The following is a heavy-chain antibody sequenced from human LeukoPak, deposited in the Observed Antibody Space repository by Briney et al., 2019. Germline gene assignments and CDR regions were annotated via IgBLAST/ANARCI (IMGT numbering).Heavy chain of an antibody. D-gene: IGHD2-2*01. V-gene: IGHV3-15*01. CDR3: AKDLWLNQLLPIPNWFDP. Sequence: GGSLRLSCAASGFTFSNAWMTWVRQAPGKGLEWVGRIKSKPDGGTIDYAAPVKGRFTISRDDSKDTLYLQMNSLKIEDAAVYYCAKDLWLNQLLPIPNWFDPWGQGTLVTVSS. J-gene: IGHJ5*02. CDR1: GFTFSNAW. CDR2: IKSKPDGGTI.